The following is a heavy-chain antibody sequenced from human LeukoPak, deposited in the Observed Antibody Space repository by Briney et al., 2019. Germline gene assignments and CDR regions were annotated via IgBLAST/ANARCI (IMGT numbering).Heavy chain of an antibody. CDR2: INHSGST. Sequence: SETLSLTCAVYGGSFSEYYWSWIRQPPGKGLEWIREINHSGSTSYNPSLKSRVTTSVDTSSKQFSLKLSSITAADTAVYYCARVSVTSGWTYDHWGQGTLVTVSS. J-gene: IGHJ4*02. D-gene: IGHD2-2*01. CDR3: ARVSVTSGWTYDH. CDR1: GGSFSEYY. V-gene: IGHV4-34*01.